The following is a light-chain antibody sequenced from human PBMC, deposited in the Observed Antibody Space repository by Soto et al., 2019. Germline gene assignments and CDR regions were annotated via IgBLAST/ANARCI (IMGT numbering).Light chain of an antibody. Sequence: DIGLTQSPATLSLSPGDRATLSCRANQSVSTYLNWYQQKRVQAPRLLIFDASNRAAGIPARFSGSWSGTDFTLTISSLDPEDFAVYFCQQRRLWLTFGGGTKVE. J-gene: IGKJ4*01. CDR3: QQRRLWLT. CDR1: QSVSTY. CDR2: DAS. V-gene: IGKV3-11*01.